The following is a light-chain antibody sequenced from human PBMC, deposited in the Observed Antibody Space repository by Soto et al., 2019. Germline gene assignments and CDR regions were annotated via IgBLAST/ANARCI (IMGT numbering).Light chain of an antibody. CDR1: QTIFNW. CDR3: KQYNSYPWT. V-gene: IGKV1-5*01. J-gene: IGKJ1*01. CDR2: DAS. Sequence: DIQSTQSPSTLSAYVPPRVDITCRSSQTIFNWLAWYQRKPGRAPNLLIYDASSLQSGVPSTFSGSGSGTEFTLTISSLQTGDFATYYCKQYNSYPWTFGKGTKVDIK.